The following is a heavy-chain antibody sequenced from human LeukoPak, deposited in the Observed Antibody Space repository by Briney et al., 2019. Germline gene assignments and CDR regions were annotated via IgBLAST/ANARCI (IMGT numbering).Heavy chain of an antibody. CDR2: IYSGGSK. CDR3: ARVVLYYDLWSAYFHD. V-gene: IGHV3-66*01. J-gene: IGHJ4*02. Sequence: GGSLRLSCAASGFTVSSNYMSWVRQAPGKGLEWVSVIYSGGSKYYPDSVKGRFTLSRDNSKNTLYPQMNSLRAEDTAVYYCARVVLYYDLWSAYFHDWGQGTLVTVSS. D-gene: IGHD3-3*01. CDR1: GFTVSSNY.